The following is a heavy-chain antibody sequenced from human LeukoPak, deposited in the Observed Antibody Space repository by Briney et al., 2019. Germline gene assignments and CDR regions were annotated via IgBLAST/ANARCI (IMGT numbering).Heavy chain of an antibody. J-gene: IGHJ4*02. V-gene: IGHV4-39*01. D-gene: IGHD5-24*01. Sequence: GSLRLSCAASGFTFSSYWMSWVRQPPGKGLEWIGSIYYSGSTYYNPSLKSRVTISVDTSKNQFSLKLSSVTAADTAVYYCARVDGYWGQGTLVTVSS. CDR1: GFTFSSYW. CDR3: ARVDGY. CDR2: IYYSGST.